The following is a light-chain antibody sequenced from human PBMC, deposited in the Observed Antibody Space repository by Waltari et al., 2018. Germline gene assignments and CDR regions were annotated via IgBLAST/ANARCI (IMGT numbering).Light chain of an antibody. J-gene: IGKJ4*01. CDR3: QQYNKWPPFT. CDR1: QSVRTN. CDR2: GLS. V-gene: IGKV3-15*01. Sequence: EIVMTQSPATLSVSPGERATLSCRASQSVRTNLAWYQQKPGQAPRLLIYGLSTRATDIPARFSGSGSETEFTLTISSLQSEDFAVYYCQQYNKWPPFTFGGGTKVEIK.